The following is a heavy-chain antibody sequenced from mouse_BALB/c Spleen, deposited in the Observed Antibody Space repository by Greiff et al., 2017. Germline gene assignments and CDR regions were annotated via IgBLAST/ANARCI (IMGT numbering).Heavy chain of an antibody. CDR1: GFTFSSFG. V-gene: IGHV5-17*02. CDR2: ISSGSSTI. CDR3: ARDVLRFYFDY. D-gene: IGHD1-1*01. J-gene: IGHJ2*01. Sequence: EVKVVESGGGLVQPGGSRKLSCAASGFTFSSFGMHWVRQAPEKGLEWVAYISSGSSTIYYADTVKGRFTISRDNPKNTLFLQMTSLRSEDTAMYYCARDVLRFYFDYWGQGTTLTVSS.